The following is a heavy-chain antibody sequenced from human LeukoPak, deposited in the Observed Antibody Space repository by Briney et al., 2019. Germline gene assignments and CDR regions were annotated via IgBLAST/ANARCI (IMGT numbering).Heavy chain of an antibody. Sequence: SQTLSLTCTVSGASISRGSYCCSWIRQPAGKGLEWIGRIYTSGSTNYNPSLKSRVTISVDTSKNPFSLKLSSVTAADTAVYYCARVSGYCSGGSCPPVGIWGQGTMVTVSS. D-gene: IGHD2-15*01. V-gene: IGHV4-61*02. CDR1: GASISRGSYC. CDR3: ARVSGYCSGGSCPPVGI. J-gene: IGHJ3*02. CDR2: IYTSGST.